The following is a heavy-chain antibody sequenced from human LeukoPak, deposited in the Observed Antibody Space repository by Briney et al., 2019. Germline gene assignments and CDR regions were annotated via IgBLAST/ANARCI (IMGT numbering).Heavy chain of an antibody. J-gene: IGHJ4*02. CDR3: ARDSFLAGGYARSSSWYPVDY. CDR2: IYHSGST. Sequence: SETLSLTCTVSGYSISSGYYWGWIRQPPGKGLEWIRSIYHSGSTYYNPSLKSRVTISVDTSKNQFSLKLSSVTAADTAVYYCARDSFLAGGYARSSSWYPVDYWGQGTLVTVSS. CDR1: GYSISSGYY. V-gene: IGHV4-38-2*02. D-gene: IGHD6-13*01.